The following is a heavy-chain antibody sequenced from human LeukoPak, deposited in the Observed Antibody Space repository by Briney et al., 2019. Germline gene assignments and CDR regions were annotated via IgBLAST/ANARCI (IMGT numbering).Heavy chain of an antibody. V-gene: IGHV1-2*02. CDR2: INPNSGGT. CDR1: GYTFTDYY. D-gene: IGHD6-19*01. J-gene: IGHJ4*02. CDR3: VRDGGYSSGWYNY. Sequence: ASVKVSCKASGYTFTDYYMHWVRQAPGQGLEWMRWINPNSGGTIYAQKFQSGVTMTRDTSIRTAYMDLTRLRSDDTAVYYCVRDGGYSSGWYNYWGQGALVSVSS.